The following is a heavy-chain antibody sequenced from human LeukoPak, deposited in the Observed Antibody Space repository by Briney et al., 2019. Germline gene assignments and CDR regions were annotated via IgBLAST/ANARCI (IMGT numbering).Heavy chain of an antibody. J-gene: IGHJ4*02. Sequence: SETLSLTCTVSGGSISSSSYYWAWIRQPPGKGLEWIGSIHYSGSTYYNPSLQSRVTISIDTSKNQFSLKLSSVTAADTAVYYCARRRQGGWLRFFDYWGQGTLVTVSS. CDR2: IHYSGST. CDR1: GGSISSSSYY. D-gene: IGHD5-12*01. CDR3: ARRRQGGWLRFFDY. V-gene: IGHV4-39*07.